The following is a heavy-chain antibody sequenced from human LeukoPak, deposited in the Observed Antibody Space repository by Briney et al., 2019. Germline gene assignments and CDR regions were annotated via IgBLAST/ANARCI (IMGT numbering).Heavy chain of an antibody. Sequence: GGSLRLSCAASGFTFSSYSMNWVRQAPGKGLEWVSYISSSSSTIYYADSVKGRFTISRDNAKNSLYLQMNSLRAEDTAVYYCARAVAGTRDAFDIWGQGTMVTVSS. D-gene: IGHD6-19*01. V-gene: IGHV3-48*01. CDR3: ARAVAGTRDAFDI. CDR2: ISSSSSTI. J-gene: IGHJ3*02. CDR1: GFTFSSYS.